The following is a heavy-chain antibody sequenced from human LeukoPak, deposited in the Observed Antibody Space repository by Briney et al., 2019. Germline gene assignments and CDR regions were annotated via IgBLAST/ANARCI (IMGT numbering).Heavy chain of an antibody. CDR1: GFTFSTYS. Sequence: PGGSLRLSCAASGFTFSTYSINWVRQAPGKGLEWVSYISSSSSTIYYADSVKGRFTISRDNAKNSLYLQMNSLRAEDTAVYYCAREGDPEIPWGQGTMVTVSS. CDR3: AREGDPEIP. CDR2: ISSSSSTI. V-gene: IGHV3-48*01. J-gene: IGHJ3*01. D-gene: IGHD5-24*01.